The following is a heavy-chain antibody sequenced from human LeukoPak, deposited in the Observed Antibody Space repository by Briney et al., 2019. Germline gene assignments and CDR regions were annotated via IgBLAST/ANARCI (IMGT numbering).Heavy chain of an antibody. V-gene: IGHV4-34*01. CDR3: ARGESSGWSDY. D-gene: IGHD6-19*01. J-gene: IGHJ4*02. CDR1: GGSFSGYY. CDR2: INHSGST. Sequence: SETLSLTCAVYGGSFSGYYWSWIRQPPGKGLEWIGEINHSGSTNYNPSLKSRVTISVDTSKNQFSLKLSSVTAADTAVYYCARGESSGWSDYWGQGTLVTVSS.